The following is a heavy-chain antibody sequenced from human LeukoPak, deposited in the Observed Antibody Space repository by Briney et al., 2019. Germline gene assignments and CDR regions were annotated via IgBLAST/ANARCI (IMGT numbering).Heavy chain of an antibody. CDR1: GYTFTNYA. Sequence: ASVKVSCKASGYTFTNYAMHWVRQAPGQGLEWMGWITPGGGTNYPQKFRGRVAITWDTSITTAYMDLSRLTSDDTAVYYCARDRYGDGFAHFDYWGQGALVTVSS. CDR3: ARDRYGDGFAHFDY. V-gene: IGHV1-2*02. J-gene: IGHJ4*02. D-gene: IGHD5-24*01. CDR2: ITPGGGT.